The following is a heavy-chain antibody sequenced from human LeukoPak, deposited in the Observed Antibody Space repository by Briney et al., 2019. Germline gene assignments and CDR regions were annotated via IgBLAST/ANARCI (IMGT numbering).Heavy chain of an antibody. CDR2: INPNSGGT. CDR3: ARAIVGATIFDY. V-gene: IGHV1-2*02. Sequence: EASVKVSCKASGYTFTGYYMHWVRQAPGQGLEWTGWINPNSGGTNYAQKFQGRVTMTRDTSISTAYMELSRLRSDDTAVYYCARAIVGATIFDYWGQGTLVTVSS. J-gene: IGHJ4*02. D-gene: IGHD1-26*01. CDR1: GYTFTGYY.